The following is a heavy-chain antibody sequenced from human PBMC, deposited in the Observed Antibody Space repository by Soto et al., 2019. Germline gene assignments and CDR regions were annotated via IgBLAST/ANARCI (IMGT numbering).Heavy chain of an antibody. CDR1: GFTFSTYG. CDR3: ARDASGPFDY. Sequence: GGSLRLSCEASGFTFSTYGMHWVRQAPGKGLEWVAVISFDGSTHYTDSVRGRFTISRDNSKNTLYLQMDRLRVDDTAVYFCARDASGPFDYWGQGTLVTVSS. V-gene: IGHV3-30*03. D-gene: IGHD6-19*01. CDR2: ISFDGST. J-gene: IGHJ4*02.